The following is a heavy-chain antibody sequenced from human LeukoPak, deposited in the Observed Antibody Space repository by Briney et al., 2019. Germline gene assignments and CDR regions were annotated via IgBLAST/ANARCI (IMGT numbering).Heavy chain of an antibody. CDR2: IYHSGST. CDR1: GYSISSGYY. CDR3: AREMTTAMIDY. J-gene: IGHJ4*02. V-gene: IGHV4-38-2*02. Sequence: SETLSLTCTVSGYSISSGYYWGWIRQPPGKGLEWIGSIYHSGSTYYNPSLKSRVTISVDTSKNQFSLKLSSVTAADTAVYYCAREMTTAMIDYWGQGTLVTVSS. D-gene: IGHD4-11*01.